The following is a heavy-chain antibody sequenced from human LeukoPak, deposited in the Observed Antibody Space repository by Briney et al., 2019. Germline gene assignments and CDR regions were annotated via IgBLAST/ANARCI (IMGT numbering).Heavy chain of an antibody. Sequence: GGSLRLSCAASGFTFSNAWMTWGRQAPGKGLEWVSAISGSGRSTYYADSVKGRFTISRDNSKNTLYLQMNSLRAEDTALYYCAKDGFSSSWYNWFDPWGQGTLVTVSS. CDR3: AKDGFSSSWYNWFDP. D-gene: IGHD6-13*01. CDR2: ISGSGRST. V-gene: IGHV3-23*01. CDR1: GFTFSNAW. J-gene: IGHJ5*02.